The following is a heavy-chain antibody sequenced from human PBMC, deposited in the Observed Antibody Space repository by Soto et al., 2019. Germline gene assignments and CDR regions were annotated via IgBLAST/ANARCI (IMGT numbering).Heavy chain of an antibody. Sequence: QVQLQQWGAGLLKPSETLSLTCAVYGGSFSGYYWSWIRQPPGEGLEWIGEINHSGSTNYNPSLKSRVTISVDTSKNQFSLKLSSVTAADTAVYYCARGTDCSSTSCYAVVYWGQGTLVTVSS. CDR2: INHSGST. CDR1: GGSFSGYY. J-gene: IGHJ4*02. D-gene: IGHD2-2*01. CDR3: ARGTDCSSTSCYAVVY. V-gene: IGHV4-34*01.